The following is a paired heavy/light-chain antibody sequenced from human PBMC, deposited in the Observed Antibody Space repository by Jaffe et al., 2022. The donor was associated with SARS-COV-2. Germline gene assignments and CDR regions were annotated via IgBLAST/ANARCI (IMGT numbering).Light chain of an antibody. J-gene: IGLJ1*01. CDR1: SSNIGAGFD. CDR3: QSYDSSLSGCV. V-gene: IGLV1-40*01. CDR2: GNI. Sequence: QSVLTQPPSVSGAPGQSVTVSCTGSSSNIGAGFDVHWYQQLPGTAPKLLIYGNINRPSGVPDRFSGSKSGTSASLAITGLQAEDEADYYCQSYDSSLSGCVFGTGTKVTVL.
Heavy chain of an antibody. D-gene: IGHD2-2*01. CDR2: IIYDGSQK. CDR3: ARADCSCAGVGCTSTSCYPPSYHYMDV. Sequence: QVQLVESGGGVVQPGRSLRLSCAASGFTFNSHAMHWVRQAPGKGLEWVADIIYDGSQKYYADSVKGRFTTFRDNSKNTVYLQMSSLRTEDTAVYYCARADCSCAGVGCTSTSCYPPSYHYMDVWGKGTTVTVSS. V-gene: IGHV3-30*04. CDR1: GFTFNSHA. J-gene: IGHJ6*03.